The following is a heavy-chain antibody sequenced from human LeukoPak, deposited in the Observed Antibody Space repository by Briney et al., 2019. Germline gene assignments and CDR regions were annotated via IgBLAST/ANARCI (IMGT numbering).Heavy chain of an antibody. CDR3: TTGGGDTDY. CDR1: GFTFSNAW. J-gene: IGHJ4*02. CDR2: IKSKTGGGTT. D-gene: IGHD3-16*01. Sequence: GGTLRLSCAASGFTFSNAWMSWVRQAPGKGLEWVGGIKSKTGGGTTDYAAPVKGRFTISRDDSKNTLYLQMNSLKTEDTAVYYCTTGGGDTDYWGQGTLVTVSS. V-gene: IGHV3-15*01.